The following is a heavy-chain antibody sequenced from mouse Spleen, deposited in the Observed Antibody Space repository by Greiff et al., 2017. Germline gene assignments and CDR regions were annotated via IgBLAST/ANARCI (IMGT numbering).Heavy chain of an antibody. CDR1: GYTFTSYW. D-gene: IGHD2-4*01. J-gene: IGHJ3*01. V-gene: IGHV1-50*01. CDR2: IDPSDSYT. Sequence: QVQLQQPGAELVKPGASVKLSCKASGYTFTSYWMQWVKQRPGQGLEWIGEIDPSDSYTNYNQKFKGKATLTVDTSSSTAYMQLSSLTSEDSAVYYCARSTMITTEGFFAYWGQGTLVTVSA. CDR3: ARSTMITTEGFFAY.